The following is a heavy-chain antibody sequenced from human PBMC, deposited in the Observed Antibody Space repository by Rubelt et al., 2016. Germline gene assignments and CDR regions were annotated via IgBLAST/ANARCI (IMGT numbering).Heavy chain of an antibody. Sequence: QVQLVQSGAEVKKPGASVKVSCKASGYTFTGYYMHWVRQAPGQGLEWMGWINPNSGGTNYAQKFQGWVTMTRDTSISTAYMELSSLRSEDTAVYYCATGIVVVPAHVPSRDYWGQGTLVTVSS. CDR2: INPNSGGT. D-gene: IGHD2-2*01. V-gene: IGHV1-2*04. CDR1: GYTFTGYY. J-gene: IGHJ4*02. CDR3: ATGIVVVPAHVPSRDY.